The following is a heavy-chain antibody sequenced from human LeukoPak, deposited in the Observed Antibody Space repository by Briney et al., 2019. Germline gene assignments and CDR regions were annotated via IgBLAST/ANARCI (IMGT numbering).Heavy chain of an antibody. CDR2: ISGSGGST. D-gene: IGHD5-18*01. J-gene: IGHJ4*02. CDR3: AKASGIQLWLFGY. CDR1: GFTFSSNS. V-gene: IGHV3-23*01. Sequence: PGGSLRLSCAASGFTFSSNSMNWVRQAPGKGLEWVSAISGSGGSTYYADSVKGRFTISRDNSKNTLYLQMNSLRAEDTAVYYCAKASGIQLWLFGYWGQGTLVTVSS.